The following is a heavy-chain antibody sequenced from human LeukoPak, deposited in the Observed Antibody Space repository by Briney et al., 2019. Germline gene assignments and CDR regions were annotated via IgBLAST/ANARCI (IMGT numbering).Heavy chain of an antibody. CDR1: GYSFTSYW. Sequence: GESLQISCKGSGYSFTSYWIGWVRQMPGKGLEWMGIIYPGDSDTRYSPSFQGQVTISADKSISTAYLQWSSLKASDTAMYYCARPYYYDSSGYYNHDAFDIWGQGTMVTVSS. D-gene: IGHD3-22*01. CDR2: IYPGDSDT. J-gene: IGHJ3*02. CDR3: ARPYYYDSSGYYNHDAFDI. V-gene: IGHV5-51*01.